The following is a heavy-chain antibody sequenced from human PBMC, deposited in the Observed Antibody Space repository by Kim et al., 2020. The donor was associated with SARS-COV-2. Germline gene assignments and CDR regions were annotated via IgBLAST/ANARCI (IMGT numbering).Heavy chain of an antibody. CDR1: GFSFSNYA. CDR2: MSSGGTNE. CDR3: ARVRSVTIRGMTKRPNYFLALDV. D-gene: IGHD3-10*01. V-gene: IGHV3-30*04. Sequence: GGSLRLSCAASGFSFSNYAMHWVRQAPGKGLEWVAVMSSGGTNEYYGDSVKGRFTLSRDDSKRTLYLQMNSLRGDDTATYYCARVRSVTIRGMTKRPNYFLALDVWGQGTTVPVYS. J-gene: IGHJ6*02.